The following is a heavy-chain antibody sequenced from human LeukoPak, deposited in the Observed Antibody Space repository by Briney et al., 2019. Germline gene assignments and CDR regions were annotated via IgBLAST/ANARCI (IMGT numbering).Heavy chain of an antibody. Sequence: PGGSLRLSCAASGFTFSSYWMSWVRQAPGKGLESVANIKQDGSEKYYVDSVKGRFTISRDNAKNSLYLQMNSLRVEDTAVYCCARGLYNRNYWGQGTLVTVSS. CDR3: ARGLYNRNY. V-gene: IGHV3-7*01. D-gene: IGHD1-14*01. J-gene: IGHJ4*02. CDR2: IKQDGSEK. CDR1: GFTFSSYW.